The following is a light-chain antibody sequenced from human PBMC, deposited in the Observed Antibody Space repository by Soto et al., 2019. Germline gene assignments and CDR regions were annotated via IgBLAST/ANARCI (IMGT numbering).Light chain of an antibody. V-gene: IGKV3-20*01. CDR1: QSVSSTY. CDR2: GAS. J-gene: IGKJ1*01. CDR3: QHFGNSLWT. Sequence: EIVLTQSPGTLSLSPGERATLSCRASQSVSSTYLAWYRHKPGQAPRLLIYGASSRAAGIPDRFSGSGSGTDFTLTISRLEPEDFAVYYCQHFGNSLWTFGQGTKVDIK.